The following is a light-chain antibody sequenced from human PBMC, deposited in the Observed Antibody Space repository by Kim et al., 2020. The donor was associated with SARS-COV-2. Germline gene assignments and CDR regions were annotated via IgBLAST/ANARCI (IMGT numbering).Light chain of an antibody. Sequence: KALTIPWTRSSGSSDANYVQWYQQRPGGVPTTVIYEDDQRPSGVSARFSGSIDNSSNSASLTISGLRTEDEADYYCQSYNRDNVLFGGGTQLTVL. V-gene: IGLV6-57*03. CDR2: EDD. CDR3: QSYNRDNVL. CDR1: SGSSDANY. J-gene: IGLJ2*01.